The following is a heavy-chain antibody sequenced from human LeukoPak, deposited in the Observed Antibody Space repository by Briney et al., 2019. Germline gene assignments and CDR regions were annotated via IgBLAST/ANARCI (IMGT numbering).Heavy chain of an antibody. Sequence: KPSETLSLTCTVSGGAIRSYYWNWIRQPAGKGLEWIGRIYSSGYTNDNPFLQSRITMSVNMSKNQFSLRLNSVTAADTAVYYCARGEHSVDSWGQGMLVTVSS. V-gene: IGHV4-4*07. D-gene: IGHD1/OR15-1a*01. CDR1: GGAIRSYY. CDR3: ARGEHSVDS. J-gene: IGHJ4*02. CDR2: IYSSGYT.